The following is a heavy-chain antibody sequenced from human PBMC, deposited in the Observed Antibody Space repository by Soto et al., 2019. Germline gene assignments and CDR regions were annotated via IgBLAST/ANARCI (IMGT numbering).Heavy chain of an antibody. V-gene: IGHV1-24*01. CDR3: AAQVRGVNRRWFDP. CDR1: GYTLTELS. D-gene: IGHD3-10*01. CDR2: FDPEDGET. J-gene: IGHJ5*02. Sequence: GASVKVSCKVSGYTLTELSMHWVRQAPGKGLEWMGGFDPEDGETIYAQKFQGRVTMTEDTSTDTAYMELSSLRSEDTAVYYCAAQVRGVNRRWFDPWGQGTLVTVSS.